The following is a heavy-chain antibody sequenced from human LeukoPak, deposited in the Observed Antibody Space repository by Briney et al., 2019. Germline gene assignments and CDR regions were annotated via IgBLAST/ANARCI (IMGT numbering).Heavy chain of an antibody. J-gene: IGHJ4*02. CDR1: GGSFSGYY. Sequence: SETLSLTCAVYGGSFSGYYWSWIRQPAGKGLEWIGRIYTSGSTNYNPSLKSRVTMSVDTSKNQFSLKLSSVTAADTAVYYCALTYYYDSSGIFDYWGQGTLVTVSS. CDR2: IYTSGST. CDR3: ALTYYYDSSGIFDY. V-gene: IGHV4-59*10. D-gene: IGHD3-22*01.